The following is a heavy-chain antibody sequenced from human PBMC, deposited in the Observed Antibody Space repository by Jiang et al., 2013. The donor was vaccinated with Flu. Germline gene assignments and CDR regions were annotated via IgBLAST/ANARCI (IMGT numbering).Heavy chain of an antibody. Sequence: QLVESGGGVVQPGRSLRLSCAASGFTFSSNAMYWVRQAPGKGLEWAAVISYDGSDKYYADFVKGRFTISRDNSKNTLYLQMNSLRAEDTAVYYCARDGAYYYDSSRYYYRHYYYTLDVWGQGTTVTVSS. J-gene: IGHJ6*02. CDR2: ISYDGSDK. CDR1: GFTFSSNA. D-gene: IGHD3-22*01. V-gene: IGHV3-30-3*01. CDR3: ARDGAYYYDSSRYYYRHYYYTLDV.